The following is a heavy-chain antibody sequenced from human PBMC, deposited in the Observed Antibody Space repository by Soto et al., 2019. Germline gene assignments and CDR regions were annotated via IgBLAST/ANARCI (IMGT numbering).Heavy chain of an antibody. CDR3: ATPTQVGATRGAFDI. CDR2: INPSGGST. J-gene: IGHJ3*02. V-gene: IGHV1-46*01. Sequence: QVQLVQSGAEVKKPGASVKVSCKASGYTFTSYYMHWVRQAPGQGLEWMGIINPSGGSTSYAQKFQGRVTMTRDTSTSTVYMELSSLRSEDTAVYYCATPTQVGATRGAFDIWGQGTMVTVSS. D-gene: IGHD1-26*01. CDR1: GYTFTSYY.